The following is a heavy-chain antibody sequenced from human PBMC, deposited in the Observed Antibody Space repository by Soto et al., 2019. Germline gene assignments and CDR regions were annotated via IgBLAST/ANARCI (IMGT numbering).Heavy chain of an antibody. D-gene: IGHD6-13*01. CDR2: ISGSGGST. J-gene: IGHJ2*01. Sequence: GSLRLSCAASGFTFSSYAMSWVRQAPGKGLEWVSAISGSGGSTYYADSVKGRFTISRDNSKNTLYVQMDSLRAEDTAVYYCAKGIASKTRPLGKYFDLWGRGTLVTVSS. CDR1: GFTFSSYA. V-gene: IGHV3-23*01. CDR3: AKGIASKTRPLGKYFDL.